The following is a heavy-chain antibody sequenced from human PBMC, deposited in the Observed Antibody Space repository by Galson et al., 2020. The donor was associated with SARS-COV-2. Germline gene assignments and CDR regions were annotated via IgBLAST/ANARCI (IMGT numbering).Heavy chain of an antibody. CDR1: GGSFSDYY. V-gene: IGHV4-34*01. CDR2: INHSGST. Sequence: SETLSLTCAVYGGSFSDYYWNWIRQSPGKGLEWIGEINHSGSTKSSPSLKSRVTIAVDTSKNQFSLKLTSMTAADTAVYYCARSRQDVTMIVVAITDYYHYMDVWSKGTTVTISS. CDR3: ARSRQDVTMIVVAITDYYHYMDV. J-gene: IGHJ6*03. D-gene: IGHD3-22*01.